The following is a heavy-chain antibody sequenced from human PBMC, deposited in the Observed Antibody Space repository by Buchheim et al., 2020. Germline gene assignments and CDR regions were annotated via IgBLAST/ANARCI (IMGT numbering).Heavy chain of an antibody. J-gene: IGHJ3*02. V-gene: IGHV4-61*02. D-gene: IGHD6-19*01. CDR1: GGSISSGSHY. CDR3: ARDAVADGFDI. Sequence: QVQLQESGPGLVKPSETLSLTCTVSGGSISSGSHYWSWIRQPAGKRPEWIGRINPSGNTNYNRSLETRITVSIDTSKNQFALILTSVTAADTAVYYCARDAVADGFDIWGQGR. CDR2: INPSGNT.